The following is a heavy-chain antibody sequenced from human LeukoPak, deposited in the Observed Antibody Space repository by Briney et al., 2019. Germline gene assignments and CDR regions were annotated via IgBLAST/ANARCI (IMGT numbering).Heavy chain of an antibody. D-gene: IGHD6-6*01. V-gene: IGHV1-24*01. J-gene: IGHJ6*03. CDR1: GYTLTELS. CDR3: ATHSPEYSSSSGDYYYMDV. CDR2: FDPEDGET. Sequence: ASVKVSCKVSGYTLTELSMHWVRQAPGKGLEWMGGFDPEDGETIYAQKFQGRVTMTEDTSTDTAYMELSSLRSEDTAVYYCATHSPEYSSSSGDYYYMDVWGKGTTVTVSS.